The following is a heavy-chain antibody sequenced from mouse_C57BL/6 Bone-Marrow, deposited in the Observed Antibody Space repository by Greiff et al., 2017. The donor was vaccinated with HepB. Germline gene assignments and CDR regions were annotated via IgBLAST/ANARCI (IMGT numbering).Heavy chain of an antibody. Sequence: QVQLQQPGAELVKPGASVKLSCKASGYTFTSYWMHWVKQRPGRGLEWIGRIDPNSGGTKYNEKFKSKATLTVDKPSSTAYMQLSSLTSEDSAVYYCARGSYYYGSSRFAYWGQGTLVTVSA. CDR2: IDPNSGGT. CDR1: GYTFTSYW. V-gene: IGHV1-72*01. CDR3: ARGSYYYGSSRFAY. D-gene: IGHD1-1*01. J-gene: IGHJ3*01.